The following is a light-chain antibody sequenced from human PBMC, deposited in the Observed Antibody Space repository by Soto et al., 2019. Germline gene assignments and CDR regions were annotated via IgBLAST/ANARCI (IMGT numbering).Light chain of an antibody. Sequence: QSALTQPRSVSGSPGQSVTISCTGTSSDVGGYNYVSWYQQHPGKAPKLMIYYVSQRPSGVPDRFSGSKSGNTASLTISGLQAEDEADYYCSSYAGSYTWVFGGGTKLTVL. V-gene: IGLV2-11*01. CDR1: SSDVGGYNY. CDR3: SSYAGSYTWV. J-gene: IGLJ3*02. CDR2: YVS.